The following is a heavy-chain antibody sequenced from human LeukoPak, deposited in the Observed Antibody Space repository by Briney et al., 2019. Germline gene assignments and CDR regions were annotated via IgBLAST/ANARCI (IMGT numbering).Heavy chain of an antibody. Sequence: GGSLRLSCAASGFTFSSYWMHWVRQAPGKGLVWVSRINSDGSSTSYADSVKGRFTISRDNAKNTLYLQMNSLRAEDTAVYYCARRGSGYDAAPTGMDVWAKGPRSPSP. CDR2: INSDGSST. J-gene: IGHJ6*02. CDR3: ARRGSGYDAAPTGMDV. V-gene: IGHV3-74*01. D-gene: IGHD5-12*01. CDR1: GFTFSSYW.